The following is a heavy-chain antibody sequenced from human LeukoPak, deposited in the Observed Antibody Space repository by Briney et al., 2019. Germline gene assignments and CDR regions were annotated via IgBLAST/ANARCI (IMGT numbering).Heavy chain of an antibody. CDR3: AKDPNGDYIGAFDF. J-gene: IGHJ3*01. CDR2: ITGSGGGS. Sequence: PGGSLRLSCAASGITFSNYAMIRVREAPDKGLEWVAAITGSGGGSYYGDSAKGRFTISRDNSKNTLYLHMNSLRAEDTAVYYCAKDPNGDYIGAFDFWGRGTMVTVSS. CDR1: GITFSNYA. V-gene: IGHV3-23*01. D-gene: IGHD4-17*01.